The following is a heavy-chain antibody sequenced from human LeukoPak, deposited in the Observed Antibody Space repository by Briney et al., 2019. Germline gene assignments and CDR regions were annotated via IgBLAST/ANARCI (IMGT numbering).Heavy chain of an antibody. D-gene: IGHD2-21*02. Sequence: GGSLRLSCAASGFTFSSYAMSWVRQAPGKGLEWVSAISGSGGSTYYADSVKGRFTISRDNSKNTLYLQMNSLRAEDTAVYYCAKSAAYCGGDCPFDDYWGQGTLVTVSS. CDR3: AKSAAYCGGDCPFDDY. CDR2: ISGSGGST. J-gene: IGHJ4*02. V-gene: IGHV3-23*01. CDR1: GFTFSSYA.